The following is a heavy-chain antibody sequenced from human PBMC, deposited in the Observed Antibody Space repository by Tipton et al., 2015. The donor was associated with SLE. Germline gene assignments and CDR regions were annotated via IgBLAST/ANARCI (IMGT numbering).Heavy chain of an antibody. V-gene: IGHV3-20*04. CDR3: ARVRVYSSGYYHNMDV. D-gene: IGHD3-22*01. CDR2: ISWNGGTT. Sequence: SLRLSCAASGFTFDDYGMSWVRQAAGKGLECVAAISWNGGTTGYADSVKGRFTISRDNAKNSLYLQMNSLSADDTALYYCARVRVYSSGYYHNMDVWGKGTTVTVSS. J-gene: IGHJ6*03. CDR1: GFTFDDYG.